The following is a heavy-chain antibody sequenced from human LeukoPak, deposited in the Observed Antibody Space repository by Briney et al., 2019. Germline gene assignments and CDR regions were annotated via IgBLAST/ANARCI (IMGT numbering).Heavy chain of an antibody. CDR1: GGSISSYY. D-gene: IGHD6-6*01. CDR2: IYTSGST. V-gene: IGHV4-4*09. CDR3: ARHTLAARRNYYYYYYMDV. J-gene: IGHJ6*03. Sequence: PSETLSLTCTVSGGSISSYYWSWIRQPPGKGLEWIGYIYTSGSTNYDPSLKSRVTISVDTSKNQFSLKLSSVTAADTAVYYRARHTLAARRNYYYYYYMDVWGKGTTVTVSS.